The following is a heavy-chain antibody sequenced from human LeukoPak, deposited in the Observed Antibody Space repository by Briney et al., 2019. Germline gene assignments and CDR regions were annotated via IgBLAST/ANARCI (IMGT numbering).Heavy chain of an antibody. J-gene: IGHJ4*02. V-gene: IGHV3-23*01. CDR1: GFTFSSYA. CDR2: ITDSGGNT. Sequence: GGSLCLSCAASGFTFSSYAMNWVRQAPGKGLEWVSGITDSGGNTYYADSVKGRFTISRDNSNNMVYLQMNSLRAEDTAKYYCAKAAGDTYYRVFDDWSQGRLATVSS. D-gene: IGHD7-27*01. CDR3: AKAAGDTYYRVFDD.